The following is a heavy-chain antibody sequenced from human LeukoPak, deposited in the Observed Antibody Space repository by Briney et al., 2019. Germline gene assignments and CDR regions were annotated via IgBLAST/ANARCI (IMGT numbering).Heavy chain of an antibody. CDR1: GGSISSNNYY. V-gene: IGHV4-61*02. CDR2: IYTSGSTSGST. D-gene: IGHD3-10*01. Sequence: PSETLSLTCTVSGGSISSNNYYWNWIRQPAGKGLEWIGRIYTSGSTSGSTNYNPSLKSRVTISVDTSKNQFSLKLSSVTAADTAVYYCARSQGYYYAKGYFDYWGQGTLVTVSS. CDR3: ARSQGYYYAKGYFDY. J-gene: IGHJ4*02.